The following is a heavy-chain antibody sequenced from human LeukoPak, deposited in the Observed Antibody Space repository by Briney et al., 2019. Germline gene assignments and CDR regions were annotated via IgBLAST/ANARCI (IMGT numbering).Heavy chain of an antibody. J-gene: IGHJ4*02. CDR2: IIPIFGTA. V-gene: IGHV1-69*13. D-gene: IGHD6-19*01. Sequence: ASVKVSCKASGGTFSSYAFSWVRQAPGQGLEWMGGIIPIFGTANYAQKFQGRVTITADESTSTAYMELSSLRSEDTAVYYCARSPYSSGWFEAYFDYWGQGTLVTVSS. CDR3: ARSPYSSGWFEAYFDY. CDR1: GGTFSSYA.